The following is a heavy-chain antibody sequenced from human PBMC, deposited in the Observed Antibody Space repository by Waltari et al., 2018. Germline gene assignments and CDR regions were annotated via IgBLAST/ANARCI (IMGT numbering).Heavy chain of an antibody. CDR1: GYTFTGYY. Sequence: QVQLVQSGAEVKKPGASVKVSCKASGYTFTGYYMHWVRQAPGQGLEWMGRINPNSGGTSYAQKFQGRVTMTRDTSISTAYMELSRLRSDDTAVYYCARGLTTVTPQVMGYWGQGTLVTVSS. CDR3: ARGLTTVTPQVMGY. D-gene: IGHD4-17*01. J-gene: IGHJ4*02. V-gene: IGHV1-2*06. CDR2: INPNSGGT.